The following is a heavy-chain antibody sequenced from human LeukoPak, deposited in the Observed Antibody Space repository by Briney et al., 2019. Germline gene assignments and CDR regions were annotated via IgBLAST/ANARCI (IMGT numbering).Heavy chain of an antibody. J-gene: IGHJ5*02. CDR3: AREVVAGILYNWFDP. CDR1: GGSISSGTYY. Sequence: SETLSLTCTVSGGSISSGTYYWSWIRQPAGKGLEWIGRIYTSGSINYNPSLKSRVTISVDMSKNQFSLKLSSMTAADTAVYYCAREVVAGILYNWFDPWGQGTLVTVSS. V-gene: IGHV4-61*02. D-gene: IGHD2-15*01. CDR2: IYTSGSI.